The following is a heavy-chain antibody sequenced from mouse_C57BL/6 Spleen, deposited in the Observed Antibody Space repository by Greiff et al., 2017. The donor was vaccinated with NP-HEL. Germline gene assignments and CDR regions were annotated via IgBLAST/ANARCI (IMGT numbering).Heavy chain of an antibody. D-gene: IGHD1-1*01. CDR2: IHPNSGST. CDR3: ARFGPNGPYYYGGDY. V-gene: IGHV1-64*01. Sequence: QVQLQQPGAELVKPGASVKLSCKASGYTFTSYWMHWVKQRPGQGLEWIGMIHPNSGSTNYNEKFKSKATLTVDKSSSTAYMQLSSLTSEDSAVYYCARFGPNGPYYYGGDYWGQGTTLTVSS. CDR1: GYTFTSYW. J-gene: IGHJ2*01.